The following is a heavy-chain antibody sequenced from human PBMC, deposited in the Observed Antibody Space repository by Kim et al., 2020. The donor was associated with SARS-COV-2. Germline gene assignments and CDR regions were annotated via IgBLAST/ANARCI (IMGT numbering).Heavy chain of an antibody. J-gene: IGHJ2*01. CDR3: ARDGGGYFDL. V-gene: IGHV3-23*01. Sequence: GSLRLSCAASGFTFSNYAMSWVRQAPGKGLEWVSCISGSGGSTKYADSVKGRFTISRDNSKNTLYLQMNSLRAEDTAVYYCARDGGGYFDLWGRGTLVTVSS. D-gene: IGHD3-10*01. CDR1: GFTFSNYA. CDR2: ISGSGGST.